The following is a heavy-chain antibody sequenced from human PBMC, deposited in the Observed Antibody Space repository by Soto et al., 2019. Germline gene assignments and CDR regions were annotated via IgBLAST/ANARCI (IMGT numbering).Heavy chain of an antibody. Sequence: PSETLSLTCTVSGGSISSYYWSWIRQPPGKGLEWIGYIYYSGSTNYNPSLKSRVTISVDTSKNQFSLKLSSVTAADTAVYYCARGRTGTTYQPFDYWGQGTLVNVS. CDR2: IYYSGST. CDR1: GGSISSYY. CDR3: ARGRTGTTYQPFDY. D-gene: IGHD1-1*01. J-gene: IGHJ4*02. V-gene: IGHV4-59*01.